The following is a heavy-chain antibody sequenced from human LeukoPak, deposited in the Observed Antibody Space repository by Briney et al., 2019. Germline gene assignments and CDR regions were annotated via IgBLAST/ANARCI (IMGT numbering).Heavy chain of an antibody. CDR2: ISSSSSYI. J-gene: IGHJ6*03. V-gene: IGHV3-21*01. Sequence: PGGSLRLSCAASGFTFSSYSMNWVRQAPGKGLEWVSSISSSSSYIYYADSVKGRFTISRDNAKNSLYLQMNSLRAEDTAVYYCARDVGSSTSPTGQQLAFLSGYMDVWGKGTTVTVSS. CDR1: GFTFSSYS. CDR3: ARDVGSSTSPTGQQLAFLSGYMDV. D-gene: IGHD2-2*01.